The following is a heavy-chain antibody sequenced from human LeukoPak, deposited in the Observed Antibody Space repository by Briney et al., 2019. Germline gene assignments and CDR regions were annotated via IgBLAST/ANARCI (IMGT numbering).Heavy chain of an antibody. V-gene: IGHV4-59*12. CDR3: AGTRGYCSSTSCPAGY. Sequence: KISETLSLTCTVSGDSIGGYYGSWIRQPPGKGLEYIGHIYYTGTTKYNSSFVGRVAMSIDTSKNQFSLKLTSVTAADTAVYYCAGTRGYCSSTSCPAGYWGQGTLVTVSS. CDR2: IYYTGTT. CDR1: GDSIGGYY. J-gene: IGHJ4*02. D-gene: IGHD2-2*01.